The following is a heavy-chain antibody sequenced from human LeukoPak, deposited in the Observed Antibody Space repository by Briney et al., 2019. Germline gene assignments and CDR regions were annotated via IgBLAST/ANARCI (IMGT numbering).Heavy chain of an antibody. CDR1: GYTFTSYG. Sequence: ASVKVSCKASGYTFTSYGISWVRQAPGQGLEWMGWISAYNGNTNYAQKLRGRVTMTTDTSTSTAYMELRSLRSDDTAVYYCARDLPYGSSDRTPFDYWGQGTLVTVSS. CDR2: ISAYNGNT. V-gene: IGHV1-18*01. D-gene: IGHD6-6*01. J-gene: IGHJ4*02. CDR3: ARDLPYGSSDRTPFDY.